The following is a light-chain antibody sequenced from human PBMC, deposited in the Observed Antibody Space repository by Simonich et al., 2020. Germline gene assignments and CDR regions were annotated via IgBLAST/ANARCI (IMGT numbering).Light chain of an antibody. V-gene: IGLV2-14*01. J-gene: IGLJ2*01. CDR3: SSYTSSSTLV. Sequence: QSALTQPASVSGSPGQSITISCTGTSSDVGGYNYVSWYQQHQGKAPKLMIYAVSKLPSGFSNRFSGSKSGNTASLTISGLQAEDEADYYCSSYTSSSTLVFGGGTKLTVL. CDR1: SSDVGGYNY. CDR2: AVS.